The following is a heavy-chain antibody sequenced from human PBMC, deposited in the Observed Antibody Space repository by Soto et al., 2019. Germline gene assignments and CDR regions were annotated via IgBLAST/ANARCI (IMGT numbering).Heavy chain of an antibody. V-gene: IGHV3-23*01. CDR1: GFTFSSNA. CDR3: DTATVGSYSVPFDNW. J-gene: IGHJ5*01. D-gene: IGHD3-10*01. CDR2: ITGNTGRT. Sequence: PGRSLRLSCVSSGFTFSSNAMNWVRQAPGKGLEWISSITGNTGRTDYADSVKGRFTVTRDNSKNILNLQMNSLRVEDTAVYYCDTATVGSYSVPFDNW.